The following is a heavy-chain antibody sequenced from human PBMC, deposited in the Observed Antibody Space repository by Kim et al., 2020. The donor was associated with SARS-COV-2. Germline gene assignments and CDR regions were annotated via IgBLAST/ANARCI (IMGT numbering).Heavy chain of an antibody. J-gene: IGHJ6*02. V-gene: IGHV1-69*13. CDR3: ARDGYGSDNYFYYGMDV. Sequence: SVKVSCKASGGTFNSYAISWVRQAPGQGLEWMGGIIPIFGTVNYAQKFQGRLTITADESTNIAYMELSSLRSEDTAVYYCARDGYGSDNYFYYGMDVWGQGTTVTVSS. CDR1: GGTFNSYA. CDR2: IIPIFGTV. D-gene: IGHD3-10*01.